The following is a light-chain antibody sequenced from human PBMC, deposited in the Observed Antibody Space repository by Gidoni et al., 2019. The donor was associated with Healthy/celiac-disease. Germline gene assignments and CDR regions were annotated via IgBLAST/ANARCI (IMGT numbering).Light chain of an antibody. V-gene: IGLV3-9*01. CDR1: NIGSKN. CDR2: RDS. J-gene: IGLJ1*01. Sequence: SYELTQPLSVSVALGQTDRITCGGNNIGSKNVHWYQQKPGQAPVLVIYRDSNRPSGIPERFSGSNSGNTATLTISRAQAGDEADYYCQVWDSSTASYVFGTGTKVTVL. CDR3: QVWDSSTASYV.